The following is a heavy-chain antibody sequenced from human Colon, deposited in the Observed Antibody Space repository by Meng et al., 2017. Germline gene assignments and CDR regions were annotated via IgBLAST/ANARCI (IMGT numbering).Heavy chain of an antibody. J-gene: IGHJ4*02. CDR1: GYSFSSYW. CDR3: ARHRDYGDDRAFAY. Sequence: GESLKISCKGSGYSFSSYWIGWVRQLPGKGPEWMWNIFPADSDTRYSPSFQGQVTFSVDKSISTAYLQWSSLEASDSAIYYCARHRDYGDDRAFAYWGPGTLVTVSS. D-gene: IGHD4/OR15-4a*01. CDR2: IFPADSDT. V-gene: IGHV5-51*01.